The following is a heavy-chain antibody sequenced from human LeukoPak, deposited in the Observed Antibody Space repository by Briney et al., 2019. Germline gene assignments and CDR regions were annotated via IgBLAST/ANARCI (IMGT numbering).Heavy chain of an antibody. CDR2: IFHSGST. Sequence: SETLSLTCTVSGYSISSGCYWGWIRPPPGKGLEWIGSIFHSGSTYYNPSLKSRVTISVDTSKNQFSLKLSSVTAADTAVYYCARCPSSVPTFDYWGQGTLVTVSS. CDR1: GYSISSGCY. J-gene: IGHJ4*02. CDR3: ARCPSSVPTFDY. V-gene: IGHV4-38-2*02.